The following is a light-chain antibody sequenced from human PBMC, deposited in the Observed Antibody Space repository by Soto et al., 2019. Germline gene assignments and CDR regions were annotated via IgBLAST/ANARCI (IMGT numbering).Light chain of an antibody. CDR2: EVT. J-gene: IGLJ2*01. CDR1: SSDISGYDY. V-gene: IGLV2-8*01. Sequence: QSALTQPPSASGSPGQSVTISCTGTSSDISGYDYVSWYQQHPGKAPKLMLYEVTKRPSGVPDRFSGSKSGNTASLTVSGLQAEDEADYYCSSYAGRNTVVFGGGTKLTVL. CDR3: SSYAGRNTVV.